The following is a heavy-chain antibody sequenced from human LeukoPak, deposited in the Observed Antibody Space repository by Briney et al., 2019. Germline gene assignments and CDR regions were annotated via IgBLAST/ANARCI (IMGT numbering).Heavy chain of an antibody. CDR2: IYPGDSDT. CDR1: GYSFTSYW. V-gene: IGHV5-51*01. J-gene: IGHJ2*01. CDR3: ARRQRGYWYFDL. Sequence: GESLKISCKGSGYSFTSYWIGWVRQMPGKGLEWMGIIYPGDSDTRYSPSFQGQVTISADKAISTAHLQWSSLKASHTAMYYCARRQRGYWYFDLWGRSTLVTVSS.